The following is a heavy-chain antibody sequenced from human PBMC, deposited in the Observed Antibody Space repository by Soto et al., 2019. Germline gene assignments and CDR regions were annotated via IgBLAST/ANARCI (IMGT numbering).Heavy chain of an antibody. Sequence: GSLRLSCTVSGFAFNNYGINWVRQAPGKGLEWVSSISKSDYTYYSDSVKGRFTISRDNAKNSVSLQMNTLRVEDTAVYYCAREDSIIIPAVSDFWGQGTLVTVS. CDR1: GFAFNNYG. V-gene: IGHV3-21*01. CDR2: ISKSDYT. D-gene: IGHD2-2*01. J-gene: IGHJ4*02. CDR3: AREDSIIIPAVSDF.